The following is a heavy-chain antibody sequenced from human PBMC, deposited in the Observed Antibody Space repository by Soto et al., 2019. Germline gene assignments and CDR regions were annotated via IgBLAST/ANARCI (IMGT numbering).Heavy chain of an antibody. CDR3: AKAIYGGNSDFGY. V-gene: IGHV3-7*05. J-gene: IGHJ4*02. Sequence: EVHLVESGGGLVQPGGSLRLSCAASGFTFSSYWMTWVRQAPGKGLEWVANIKQDGGAKYYVDSVKGRFTISRDNAKNSLYLQMNSLRAEDTAVYYCAKAIYGGNSDFGYWGQGTRVTVSS. D-gene: IGHD4-17*01. CDR2: IKQDGGAK. CDR1: GFTFSSYW.